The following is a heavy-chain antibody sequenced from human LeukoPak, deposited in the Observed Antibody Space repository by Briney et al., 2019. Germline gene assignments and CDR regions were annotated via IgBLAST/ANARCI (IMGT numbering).Heavy chain of an antibody. CDR1: GGSISNYY. Sequence: SETLSLTCTVSGGSISNYYWSWIRQSPGKGLEWIGYSYYSGGTNYNPSLKNRVTISVDTSKNQFSLKLTSVTAADTAVYYCARGSGWYAYWGHGTLVTVS. CDR3: ARGSGWYAY. D-gene: IGHD3-3*01. J-gene: IGHJ5*01. CDR2: SYYSGGT. V-gene: IGHV4-59*01.